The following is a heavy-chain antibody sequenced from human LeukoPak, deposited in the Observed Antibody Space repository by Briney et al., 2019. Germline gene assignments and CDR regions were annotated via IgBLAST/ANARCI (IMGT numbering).Heavy chain of an antibody. J-gene: IGHJ4*02. Sequence: SETLSLTCTVSGGSISSYYWSWIRQPPGKGLEWIGYIYDIGSTSYNPSLKSRVTISVDTSSNQFSLMLTSVTAADTAVYYCARGTKTGYTGYDWNYCGQGSLVSVSS. CDR1: GGSISSYY. CDR3: ARGTKTGYTGYDWNY. D-gene: IGHD5-12*01. CDR2: IYDIGST. V-gene: IGHV4-59*01.